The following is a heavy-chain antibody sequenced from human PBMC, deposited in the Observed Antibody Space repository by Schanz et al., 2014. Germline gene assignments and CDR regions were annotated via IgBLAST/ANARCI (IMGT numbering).Heavy chain of an antibody. CDR1: GFTFGTFW. J-gene: IGHJ4*02. CDR3: ARDKGGYYPFDY. Sequence: EVQLVESGGGLVKPGGSLRLSCAASGFTFGTFWMSWVRQAPGKGLEWVANINQDGSERSYVDSVKGRFTISRDNAKNSLYLQMNSLRAEDTAVYYCARDKGGYYPFDYWGQGTLVTVSS. V-gene: IGHV3-7*01. D-gene: IGHD3-3*01. CDR2: INQDGSER.